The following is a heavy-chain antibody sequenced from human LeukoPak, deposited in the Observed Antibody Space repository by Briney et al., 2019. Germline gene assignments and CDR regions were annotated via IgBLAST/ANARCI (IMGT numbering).Heavy chain of an antibody. CDR2: IFYTGTP. Sequence: SETLSLTCTGSGDSIRSRSYYWGWIRQPPWNGLDWIGNIFYTGTPHYTPSLKSRVTRSVDTSQHQPSLKLNPVTAADTAVYYCPTLSLDYCRGGSCHPFDYWGQGTLLTVSS. J-gene: IGHJ4*02. D-gene: IGHD2-15*01. CDR1: GDSIRSRSYY. V-gene: IGHV4-39*01. CDR3: PTLSLDYCRGGSCHPFDY.